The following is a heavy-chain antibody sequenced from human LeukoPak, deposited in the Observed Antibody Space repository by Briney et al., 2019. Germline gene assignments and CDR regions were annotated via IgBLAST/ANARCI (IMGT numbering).Heavy chain of an antibody. CDR1: GFTFSTFW. Sequence: GGSLRLSCAASGFTFSTFWMTWVRQAPGKGLEWVANIKQDGSEKYYDDSVKGRFTISRDNAKNSLYLQMNSLRAEDTAVYYCARGGRDGYNGGIDYWGQGTLVTVSS. J-gene: IGHJ4*02. CDR2: IKQDGSEK. D-gene: IGHD5-24*01. CDR3: ARGGRDGYNGGIDY. V-gene: IGHV3-7*01.